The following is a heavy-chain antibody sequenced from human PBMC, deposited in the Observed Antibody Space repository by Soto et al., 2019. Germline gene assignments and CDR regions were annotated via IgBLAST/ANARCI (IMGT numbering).Heavy chain of an antibody. D-gene: IGHD6-6*01. J-gene: IGHJ6*01. V-gene: IGHV3-30*18. CDR2: ISYDGSNK. Sequence: GRSLRLSCAASGFRFSSYGMHWVRQATGKALEWVAVISYDGSNKYYADSVKGRFTISRDNSKNTRYLQMNRLRAEQTAVSYCAKAYSSSSPGYYGIDGWGQGT. CDR3: AKAYSSSSPGYYGIDG. CDR1: GFRFSSYG.